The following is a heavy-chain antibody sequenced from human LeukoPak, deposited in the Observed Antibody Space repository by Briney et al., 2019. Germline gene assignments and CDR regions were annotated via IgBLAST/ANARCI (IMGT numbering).Heavy chain of an antibody. CDR3: VKDRTPDGFYSNDL. Sequence: GGSLRLSCAASGFGFGIFAMNWVRQAPGKGLEWVSVIFGNGAGIQYADSVKGRSSISRDNSENVLFLQMNSLRAEDTAVYYCVKDRTPDGFYSNDLWGQGTLVTVSS. J-gene: IGHJ5*02. D-gene: IGHD5-24*01. V-gene: IGHV3-23*01. CDR1: GFGFGIFA. CDR2: IFGNGAGI.